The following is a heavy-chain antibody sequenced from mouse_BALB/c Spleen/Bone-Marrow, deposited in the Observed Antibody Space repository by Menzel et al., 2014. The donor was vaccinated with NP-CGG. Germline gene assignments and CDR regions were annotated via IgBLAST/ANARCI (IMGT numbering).Heavy chain of an antibody. V-gene: IGHV2-2*02. J-gene: IGHJ3*01. CDR3: ARNGDAWFAY. D-gene: IGHD3-3*01. CDR1: GFSLTSYG. Sequence: VKLVESGPGLVQPSQSLSITCTVSGFSLTSYGVRWVRQSPGKGLDWLGVIWSGGSTDYNAAFISRLSIIKDNSKSQVFFKMNSLQANDTAIYYCARNGDAWFAYWGQGTLVTVSA. CDR2: IWSGGST.